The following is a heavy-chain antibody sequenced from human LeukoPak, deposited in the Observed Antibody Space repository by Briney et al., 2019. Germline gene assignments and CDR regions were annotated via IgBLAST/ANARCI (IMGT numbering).Heavy chain of an antibody. D-gene: IGHD3-9*01. V-gene: IGHV3-30*02. CDR2: IRYDGSNK. CDR1: GFTFSSYG. J-gene: IGHJ3*01. Sequence: GGSLRLSCAASGFTFSSYGMHWVRQAPGKGLEWVAFIRYDGSNKYYADSVKGRFTISRDNSKNTLYLQMNSLRAEDTAVYYCAKDFGLDILTGYYPVDAFDFWGQGTMVTVSS. CDR3: AKDFGLDILTGYYPVDAFDF.